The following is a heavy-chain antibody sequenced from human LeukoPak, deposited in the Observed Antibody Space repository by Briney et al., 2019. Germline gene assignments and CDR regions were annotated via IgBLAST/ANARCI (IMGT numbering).Heavy chain of an antibody. CDR1: GFTFSSYW. V-gene: IGHV3-7*01. Sequence: GGSLRLSCAASGFTFSSYWMSWVRQAPGKGLEWVVNIKQDGSEKYYVDSVKGRFTISRDNAKNSLYLQMNSLRAEDTAVYYCARGSSRYYDSSGYPVPYYFDYWGQGTLVTVSS. CDR2: IKQDGSEK. CDR3: ARGSSRYYDSSGYPVPYYFDY. D-gene: IGHD3-22*01. J-gene: IGHJ4*02.